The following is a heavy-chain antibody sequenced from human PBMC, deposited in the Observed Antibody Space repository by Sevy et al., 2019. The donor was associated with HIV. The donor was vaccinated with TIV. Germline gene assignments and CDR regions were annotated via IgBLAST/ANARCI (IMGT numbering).Heavy chain of an antibody. J-gene: IGHJ4*02. CDR2: FDPEDDEK. V-gene: IGHV1-24*01. CDR3: ATTKDYYDSSGYPFDY. CDR1: GYTLTELS. Sequence: ASVKVSCKVSGYTLTELSVHWVRPAPGKGLEWMATFDPEDDEKIYAQKFQGRVTMTEDTSTDTAYMELSSLRSEDTAVYYCATTKDYYDSSGYPFDYWGQGTLVTVSS. D-gene: IGHD3-22*01.